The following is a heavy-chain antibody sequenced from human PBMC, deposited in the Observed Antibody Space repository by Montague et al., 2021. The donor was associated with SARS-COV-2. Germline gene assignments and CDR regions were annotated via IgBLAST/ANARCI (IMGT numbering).Heavy chain of an antibody. J-gene: IGHJ4*02. CDR1: GFIFRHYA. Sequence: SPRLSCAASGFIFRHYAMSWVRQAPGKGLEWVSGISTSGDYTYYADSLKGRFTISRDNSRNTLYLQMNSLRAEDTAIYYCAKDREMDYSADYWGQGTLVTVSS. CDR2: ISTSGDYT. D-gene: IGHD5-24*01. CDR3: AKDREMDYSADY. V-gene: IGHV3-23*01.